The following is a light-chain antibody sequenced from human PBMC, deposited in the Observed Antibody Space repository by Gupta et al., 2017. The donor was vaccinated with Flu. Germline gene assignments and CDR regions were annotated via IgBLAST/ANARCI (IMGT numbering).Light chain of an antibody. CDR1: SSNIGSGYD. J-gene: IGLJ2*01. CDR3: QSYDSSLNRV. V-gene: IGLV1-40*01. CDR2: GNI. Sequence: QSVLTQPPSVSGAPGQRGTISCTGSSSNIGSGYDVHWYQQLPGTAPKILIYGNINRPSGVPDRFSGSKSGASASLDITGLQAEDEADYYCQSYDSSLNRVFGGGTKLTVL.